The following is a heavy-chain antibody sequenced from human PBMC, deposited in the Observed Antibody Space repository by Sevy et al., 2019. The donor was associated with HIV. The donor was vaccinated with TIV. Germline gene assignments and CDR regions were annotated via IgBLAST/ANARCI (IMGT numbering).Heavy chain of an antibody. Sequence: ASVKVSCKASGYTFTGYYMHWVRQAPGQGLEWMGRINPNSGGTNYAQKFQGRVTMTRDTSISTAYMELSRLRSDDTAVYYCARDTPKYYDSSGYRTYSWFDPWGQRTLVTVSS. CDR1: GYTFTGYY. V-gene: IGHV1-2*06. CDR2: INPNSGGT. CDR3: ARDTPKYYDSSGYRTYSWFDP. D-gene: IGHD3-22*01. J-gene: IGHJ5*02.